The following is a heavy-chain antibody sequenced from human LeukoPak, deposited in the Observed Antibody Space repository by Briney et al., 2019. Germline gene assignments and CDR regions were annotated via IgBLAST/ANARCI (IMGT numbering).Heavy chain of an antibody. J-gene: IGHJ4*02. D-gene: IGHD6-13*01. Sequence: GGSLRLSCAASGFTFSSYAMHWVRQAPGKGLEWVAVISYDGSNKYYADSVKGRFTISRDNAKNSLNLQMNSLRAEDTAVYYCARDLMGIAYRGAFYYWGQGTLVTVSS. CDR3: ARDLMGIAYRGAFYY. CDR2: ISYDGSNK. V-gene: IGHV3-30*04. CDR1: GFTFSSYA.